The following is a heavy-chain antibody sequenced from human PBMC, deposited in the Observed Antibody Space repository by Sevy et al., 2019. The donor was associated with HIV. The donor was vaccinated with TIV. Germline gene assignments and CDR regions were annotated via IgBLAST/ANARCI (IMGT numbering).Heavy chain of an antibody. V-gene: IGHV5-51*01. CDR2: IYPDDSDT. D-gene: IGHD4-17*01. CDR3: ARHHASYGVTGYYYYSGLDV. CDR1: EYSFRTYW. Sequence: GESLKISCKGSEYSFRTYWIGWVRQMPGKGLEWMGIIYPDDSDTRYSPSFQGRVTISADKSINTAYLQWNSLRASDGAMYYCARHHASYGVTGYYYYSGLDVWGQGTTVTLSS. J-gene: IGHJ6*02.